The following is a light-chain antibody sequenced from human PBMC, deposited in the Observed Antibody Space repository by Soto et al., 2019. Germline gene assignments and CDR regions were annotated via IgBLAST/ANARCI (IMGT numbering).Light chain of an antibody. CDR3: QQYDISPPT. CDR2: GAS. Sequence: EIVLTQSPGTLSLSPGERATLSCRASQSVTSSFLAWYQQKPGQAPRLLIYGASSRATGIPDMFSGSGSGTDFTLTISRLEPEDVAVYYCQQYDISPPTFGGGTKVDI. V-gene: IGKV3-20*01. J-gene: IGKJ4*01. CDR1: QSVTSSF.